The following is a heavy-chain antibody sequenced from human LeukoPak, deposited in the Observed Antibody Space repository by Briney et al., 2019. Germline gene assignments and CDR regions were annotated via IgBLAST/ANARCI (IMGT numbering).Heavy chain of an antibody. V-gene: IGHV3-30*18. J-gene: IGHJ6*03. CDR3: AKNQRVADEDYYYMDV. CDR1: GFTFSSYG. Sequence: GGSLRLSCAASGFTFSSYGMHWVRQAPGKGLEWVAVISYDGSNKYYADSVKGRFTISRDNSKNTLYLQMNSLRAEDTAVYYCAKNQRVADEDYYYMDVWGKGTTVTVSS. CDR2: ISYDGSNK. D-gene: IGHD3-3*01.